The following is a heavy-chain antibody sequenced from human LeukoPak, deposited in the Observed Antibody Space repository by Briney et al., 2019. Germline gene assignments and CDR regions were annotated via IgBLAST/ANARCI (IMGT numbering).Heavy chain of an antibody. D-gene: IGHD6-19*01. Sequence: PGRSLRLSCAASGFTFNSYGMHWVCQAPGKGLEWVAVISYDGSNTYYVDSVKGRFTISRDNSKNTLYLQMNSLRGEDTAIYYCAKDPSSGWYEAQFDYWGQGTLVTVSS. CDR1: GFTFNSYG. V-gene: IGHV3-30*18. J-gene: IGHJ4*02. CDR3: AKDPSSGWYEAQFDY. CDR2: ISYDGSNT.